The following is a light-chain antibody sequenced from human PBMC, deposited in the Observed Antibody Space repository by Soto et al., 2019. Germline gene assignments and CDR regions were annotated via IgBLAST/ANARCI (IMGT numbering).Light chain of an antibody. Sequence: EIVLTQSPGTLSLSPGERATLSCRASQSVTVNSLAWYQQKPGQAPRLLIYGASSRATGIPDRFSGSGSGTDFTLTISRLEPEDFAVYYCQQYGSSPRTFGQGTKVDIK. CDR3: QQYGSSPRT. J-gene: IGKJ1*01. V-gene: IGKV3-20*01. CDR1: QSVTVNS. CDR2: GAS.